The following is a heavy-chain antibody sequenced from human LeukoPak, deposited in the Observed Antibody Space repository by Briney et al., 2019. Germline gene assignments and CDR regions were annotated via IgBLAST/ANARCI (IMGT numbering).Heavy chain of an antibody. Sequence: ASVKVSCKASGGTFTSYYLHWVRQAPGQGLEWMGAINPSGGSTSYAQKFQGRVTVTRDTSTSTAYMELSSLRSEDTAVYYCARGSGWYWGQGTLVTVSS. D-gene: IGHD6-19*01. J-gene: IGHJ4*02. CDR2: INPSGGST. V-gene: IGHV1-46*01. CDR1: GGTFTSYY. CDR3: ARGSGWY.